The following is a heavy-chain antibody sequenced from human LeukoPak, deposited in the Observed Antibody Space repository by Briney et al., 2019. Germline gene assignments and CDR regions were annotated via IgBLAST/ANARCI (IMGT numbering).Heavy chain of an antibody. CDR1: GGSISSGGYY. CDR2: IYYSGST. CDR3: SRYRKYQLLSVDY. V-gene: IGHV4-31*03. D-gene: IGHD2-2*01. J-gene: IGHJ4*02. Sequence: PSETLSLTCTVSGGSISSGGYYWGWIRQHPGKGLEWIGYIYYSGSTYYNPSLKSRVTVSVDTSKNQFSLKLSSVTAADTAVYYSSRYRKYQLLSVDYWGQGTLVTVSS.